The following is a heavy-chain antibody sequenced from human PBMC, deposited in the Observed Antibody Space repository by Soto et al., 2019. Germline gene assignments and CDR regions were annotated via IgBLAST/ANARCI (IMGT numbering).Heavy chain of an antibody. CDR3: ARASSSSSAADY. D-gene: IGHD6-6*01. Sequence: QVQLQESGPGLVKASQTLSLICNVSGESISSGGYYWSWIRHHPGKGLEWIGYIYDSESAYYNPSLMSRFTIAMDTSKNHFAMKLSSVTAADTAVYYCARASSSSSAADYWGQGTLITVSS. V-gene: IGHV4-31*03. CDR1: GESISSGGYY. J-gene: IGHJ4*02. CDR2: IYDSESA.